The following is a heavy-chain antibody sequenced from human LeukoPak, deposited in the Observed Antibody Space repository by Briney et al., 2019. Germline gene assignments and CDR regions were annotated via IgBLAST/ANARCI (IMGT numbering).Heavy chain of an antibody. CDR1: GGSISSYY. V-gene: IGHV4-4*07. J-gene: IGHJ3*02. Sequence: PSETLSLTCTVSGGSISSYYWSWIRQPAGKGLEWIGRIYTSGSTNYNPSLKSRVTISVDRSKNQFSLQLTSVTAADTALYYCAREASTSGAFDIWGQGTMVTVSS. CDR3: AREASTSGAFDI. CDR2: IYTSGST. D-gene: IGHD2-15*01.